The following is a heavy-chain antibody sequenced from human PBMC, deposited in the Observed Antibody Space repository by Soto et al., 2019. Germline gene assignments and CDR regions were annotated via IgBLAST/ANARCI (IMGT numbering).Heavy chain of an antibody. CDR1: GFTFISYS. D-gene: IGHD3-16*02. Sequence: EVQLVESGGGLVQPGGSLRLSCAASGFTFISYSMNWVRQAPGKGLEWVSYIRSSSSTIYYADSVKGRFTISRDNAKNSLYLQMNSLRDEDTAVYYCGILWDYVWGSYRPPPTFDYWGQGTLVTVSS. CDR2: IRSSSSTI. CDR3: GILWDYVWGSYRPPPTFDY. J-gene: IGHJ4*02. V-gene: IGHV3-48*02.